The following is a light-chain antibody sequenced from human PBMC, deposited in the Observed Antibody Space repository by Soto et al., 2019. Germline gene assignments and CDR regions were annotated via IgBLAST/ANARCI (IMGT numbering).Light chain of an antibody. CDR2: GTS. CDR3: QQYGGARWT. J-gene: IGKJ1*01. V-gene: IGKV3-20*01. CDR1: QTITSSY. Sequence: PGETAPLSCIASQTITSSYFAWYQQRPGQAPRLLIYGTSSRATGIPDRSSGSGSGTDFTLTIRSLDPEDFAVYYCQQYGGARWTFGQGTKVEI.